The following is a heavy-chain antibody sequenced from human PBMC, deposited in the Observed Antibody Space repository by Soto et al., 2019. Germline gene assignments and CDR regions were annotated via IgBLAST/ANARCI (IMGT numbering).Heavy chain of an antibody. V-gene: IGHV4-59*01. CDR3: ARELKGYSSSVNWFDP. CDR2: IYYSGST. D-gene: IGHD6-13*01. CDR1: GGSISSYY. Sequence: SETLSLTCTVSGGSISSYYWSWIRQPPGKGLEWIGYIYYSGSTNYNPSLKSRVTISVDTSKNQFSLKLSSVTAADTAVYYCARELKGYSSSVNWFDPWGQGTLVTVS. J-gene: IGHJ5*02.